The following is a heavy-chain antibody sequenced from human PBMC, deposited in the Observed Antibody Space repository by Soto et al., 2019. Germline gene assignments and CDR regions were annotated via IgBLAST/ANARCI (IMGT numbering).Heavy chain of an antibody. J-gene: IGHJ4*02. CDR1: GGSVRSGSYY. CDR3: ASGAYSYNVDY. Sequence: SETLSLTCTVSGGSVRSGSYYWSWIRQPPGKGLEWLGYVYYRGSTNYNPSLKSRITVSVDTSKNQFSLKLGSVTAADTAVYYCASGAYSYNVDYWGQGTPVTVSS. D-gene: IGHD5-18*01. CDR2: VYYRGST. V-gene: IGHV4-61*01.